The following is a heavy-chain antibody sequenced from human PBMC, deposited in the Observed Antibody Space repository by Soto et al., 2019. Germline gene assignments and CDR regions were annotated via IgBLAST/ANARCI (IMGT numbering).Heavy chain of an antibody. D-gene: IGHD1-1*01. J-gene: IGHJ6*03. Sequence: SQTRSLTCDISWDSVSSNSAAWNWIRQTPSRGLEWLGRTYYRSKWYINYAVSVKSRITVNPDTSKNQFSLQLNSVTPEDTAVYYCARGSWDDVTGHYYMDVWGKGTTVTVSS. CDR1: WDSVSSNSAA. CDR2: TYYRSKWYI. V-gene: IGHV6-1*01. CDR3: ARGSWDDVTGHYYMDV.